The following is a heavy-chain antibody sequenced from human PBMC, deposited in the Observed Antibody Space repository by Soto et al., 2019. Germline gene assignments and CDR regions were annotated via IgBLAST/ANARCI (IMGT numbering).Heavy chain of an antibody. Sequence: SETLSLTCTVSGGSISSGDYYWSWIRQPPGKGLEWIGYIYYSGSTYYNPSLKSRVTISVDTSKNQFSLKLSSVTAADTAVYYCARDEERHTAGTGYYYYGMDVWGQGTTVT. J-gene: IGHJ6*02. D-gene: IGHD6-13*01. CDR1: GGSISSGDYY. V-gene: IGHV4-30-4*01. CDR3: ARDEERHTAGTGYYYYGMDV. CDR2: IYYSGST.